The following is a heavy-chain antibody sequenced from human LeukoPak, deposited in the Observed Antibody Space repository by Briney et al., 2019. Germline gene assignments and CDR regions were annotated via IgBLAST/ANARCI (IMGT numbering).Heavy chain of an antibody. CDR2: IIPILGIA. Sequence: ASVKVSCKASGGTFSSYAISWVRQAPGQGLEWMGRIIPILGIANYAQKFQGRVTITADKSTSTAYMELSSLRSEDTAVYYCVSGGYGSLAEYFQHWGQGTLVTVSS. V-gene: IGHV1-69*04. CDR1: GGTFSSYA. D-gene: IGHD3-10*01. CDR3: VSGGYGSLAEYFQH. J-gene: IGHJ1*01.